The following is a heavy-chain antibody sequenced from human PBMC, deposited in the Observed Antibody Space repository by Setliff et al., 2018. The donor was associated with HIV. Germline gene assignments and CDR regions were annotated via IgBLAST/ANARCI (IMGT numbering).Heavy chain of an antibody. CDR2: IYPNTGGT. V-gene: IGHV1-2*02. CDR1: GNTFTDYY. D-gene: IGHD4-17*01. Sequence: ASVKVSCKASGNTFTDYYIHWVRQAPGQGLEWMGWIYPNTGGTNYAQKFQGRVTMTRDTSISTAYMELSRLRSDDTAVYYCARSTTADWGQGTMVTVSS. J-gene: IGHJ4*02. CDR3: ARSTTAD.